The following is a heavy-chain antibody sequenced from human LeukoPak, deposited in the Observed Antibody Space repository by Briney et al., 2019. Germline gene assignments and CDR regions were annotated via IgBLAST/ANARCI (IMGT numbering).Heavy chain of an antibody. CDR3: AKELDYGDYEEVY. CDR2: IRYDGSNK. D-gene: IGHD4-17*01. V-gene: IGHV3-30*02. CDR1: GFTFSSYG. J-gene: IGHJ4*02. Sequence: PGGSLRLSCAASGFTFSSYGMHWVRQAPGKGLEWVAFIRYDGSNKYYADSVKGRFTISRDNSKNTLYLQMNSLRAEDTAVYYCAKELDYGDYEEVYWGQGTLVTVSS.